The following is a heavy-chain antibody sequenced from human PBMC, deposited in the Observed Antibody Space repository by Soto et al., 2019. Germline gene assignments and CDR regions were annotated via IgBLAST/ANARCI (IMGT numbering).Heavy chain of an antibody. J-gene: IGHJ6*02. CDR2: ISYDGSNK. V-gene: IGHV3-30-3*01. CDR1: GFTFSSYA. D-gene: IGHD1-7*01. CDR3: ARGERYNWNYGSWVYYYYYGMDV. Sequence: QVQLVESGGGVVQPGRSLRLSCAASGFTFSSYAMHWVRQAPGKGLEWVAVISYDGSNKYYADSVKGRFTISRDNSKNTLDLQMNSLRAEDTAVYYCARGERYNWNYGSWVYYYYYGMDVWGQGTTVTVSS.